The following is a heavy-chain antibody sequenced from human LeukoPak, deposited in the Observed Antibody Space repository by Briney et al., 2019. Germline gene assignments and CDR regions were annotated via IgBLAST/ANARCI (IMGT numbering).Heavy chain of an antibody. CDR1: GGSISSYY. Sequence: SETLSLTCTVSGGSISSYYWSWIRQPAGKGLEWIGRIYTSGSTNYNPSLKSRVTMSVDTSKNQFSLKLSSVTAADTAVYYCAREELVVVVPDDYLFNWFDPWGQGTLVTVSS. D-gene: IGHD2-2*01. J-gene: IGHJ5*02. CDR2: IYTSGST. CDR3: AREELVVVVPDDYLFNWFDP. V-gene: IGHV4-4*07.